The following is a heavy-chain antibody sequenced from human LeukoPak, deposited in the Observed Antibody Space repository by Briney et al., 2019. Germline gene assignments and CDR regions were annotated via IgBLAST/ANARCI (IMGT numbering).Heavy chain of an antibody. J-gene: IGHJ6*03. V-gene: IGHV4-4*02. CDR1: GGSISSGNW. CDR2: IFHSGST. Sequence: SDTLSLTCAVSGGSISSGNWWSWVRQPPGKGLEWIGEIFHSGSTNYNPSLKSRLTISLDKSKNQFSLKLSSVTAADTAVYYCARPFYYYMDVWGKGTTVTVSS. CDR3: ARPFYYYMDV.